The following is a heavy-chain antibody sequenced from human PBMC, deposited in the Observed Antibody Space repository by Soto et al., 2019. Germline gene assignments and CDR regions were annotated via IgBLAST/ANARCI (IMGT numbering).Heavy chain of an antibody. CDR3: ATDKQAIVVVPAASGPYYYYYMDV. V-gene: IGHV3-53*04. CDR1: GFTVSSNY. CDR2: IYSGGST. J-gene: IGHJ6*03. D-gene: IGHD2-2*01. Sequence: GGSLRLSCAASGFTVSSNYMSWVRQAPGKGLEWVSVIYSGGSTYYADSVKGRLTISRHNSKNTLYLQMNSLRAEDTAVYYCATDKQAIVVVPAASGPYYYYYMDVWGKGTTVTVSS.